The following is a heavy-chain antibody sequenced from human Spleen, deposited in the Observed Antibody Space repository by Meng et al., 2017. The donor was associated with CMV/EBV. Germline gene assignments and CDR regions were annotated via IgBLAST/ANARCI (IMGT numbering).Heavy chain of an antibody. Sequence: GESLKISCAASGFTFSSYWMHWVRQAPGKGLVWVSRINSDGSSTNYADSVKGRFTISRDNAKNTLYLQMNSLRADDTAVYYCARDRGRNLDYWGQGNLVTVSS. CDR1: GFTFSSYW. CDR3: ARDRGRNLDY. D-gene: IGHD1-14*01. CDR2: INSDGSST. J-gene: IGHJ4*02. V-gene: IGHV3-74*01.